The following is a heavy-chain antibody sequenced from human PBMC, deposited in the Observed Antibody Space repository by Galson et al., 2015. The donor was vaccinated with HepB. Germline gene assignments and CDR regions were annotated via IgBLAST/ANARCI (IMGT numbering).Heavy chain of an antibody. CDR1: GYTFTSYA. J-gene: IGHJ3*02. V-gene: IGHV7-4-1*02. D-gene: IGHD6-13*01. Sequence: SVKVSCKASGYTFTSYAMNWVRQAPGQGLEWMGWINTNTGNPTYAQGFTGRFVFSLDTSVSTAYLQISSLKAEDTAVYYCARVYSSSWDDAFDIWGQGTMVTVSS. CDR3: ARVYSSSWDDAFDI. CDR2: INTNTGNP.